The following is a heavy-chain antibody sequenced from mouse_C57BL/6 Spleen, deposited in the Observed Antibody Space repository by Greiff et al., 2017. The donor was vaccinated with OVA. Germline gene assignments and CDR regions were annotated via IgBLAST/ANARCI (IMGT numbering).Heavy chain of an antibody. D-gene: IGHD1-1*01. Sequence: VQLQQPGAELVKPGASVKLSCKASGYTFTSYWMHWVKQRPGQGLEWIGMIHPNSGSTNYNEKFKSKATLTVDKSSSTAYMQLSSLTSEDYAVYYCARRIYYGSSPYYYAMDYWGQGTSVTVSA. CDR1: GYTFTSYW. CDR2: IHPNSGST. J-gene: IGHJ4*01. V-gene: IGHV1-64*01. CDR3: ARRIYYGSSPYYYAMDY.